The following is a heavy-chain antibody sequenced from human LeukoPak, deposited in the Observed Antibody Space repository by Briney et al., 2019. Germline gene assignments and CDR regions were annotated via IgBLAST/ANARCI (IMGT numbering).Heavy chain of an antibody. CDR2: INPNSGGT. D-gene: IGHD2-2*01. CDR3: ARDLRPSSGWFDP. V-gene: IGHV1-2*02. J-gene: IGHJ5*02. CDR1: GYTLTAYY. Sequence: ASVRVSCKASGYTLTAYYMHWVRQAPGQGLEWTGWINPNSGGTNYAQKFQDRVTMTRDTSVSTAYMELSRLTSDDTAVYYCARDLRPSSGWFDPWGQGTLVTVSS.